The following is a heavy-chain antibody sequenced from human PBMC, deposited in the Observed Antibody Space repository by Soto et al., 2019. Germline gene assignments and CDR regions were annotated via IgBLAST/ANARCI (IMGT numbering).Heavy chain of an antibody. CDR1: GFIVSSYY. CDR2: IYSGGST. Sequence: ESGGGLIQPGGSLRLSCAGSGFIVSSYYMSWVRQAPGKGLEWISVIYSGGSTYYADSVKGRFTISRDNSENTLYLQVNSLRPEDTAVYYCARGGRWLQGNDYWGQGTLVTVSS. J-gene: IGHJ4*02. CDR3: ARGGRWLQGNDY. V-gene: IGHV3-66*03. D-gene: IGHD3-16*01.